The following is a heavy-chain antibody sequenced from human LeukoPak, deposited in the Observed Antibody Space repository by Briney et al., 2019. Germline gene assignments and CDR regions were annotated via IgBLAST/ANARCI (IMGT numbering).Heavy chain of an antibody. J-gene: IGHJ4*02. D-gene: IGHD1-26*01. V-gene: IGHV4-34*01. CDR3: ARGEWELGY. Sequence: SETLSLTCAVYGGSFSGYYWSWIRQHPGKGLEWIGEINHSGSTNYNPSLKSRVTISVDTSKNQFSLKLSSVTAADTAVYYCARGEWELGYWGQGTLVTVSS. CDR2: INHSGST. CDR1: GGSFSGYY.